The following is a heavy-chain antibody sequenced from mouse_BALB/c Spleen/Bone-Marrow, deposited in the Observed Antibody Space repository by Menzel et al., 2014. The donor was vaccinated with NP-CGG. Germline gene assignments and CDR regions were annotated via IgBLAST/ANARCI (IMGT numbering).Heavy chain of an antibody. CDR3: SKGSYYGYDGLLDY. J-gene: IGHJ4*01. D-gene: IGHD2-14*01. V-gene: IGHV1-5*01. CDR1: GYTLTNYW. Sequence: EVQLVESGTVLARPGTSVKMSCKASGYTLTNYWMHYIKQRPGQGLEWIGAIYPGNSDTSYNQNFKGKAKLTAVTSTTTAYMELSSLTNEDSAVYYCSKGSYYGYDGLLDYWGQGTSVTVSS. CDR2: IYPGNSDT.